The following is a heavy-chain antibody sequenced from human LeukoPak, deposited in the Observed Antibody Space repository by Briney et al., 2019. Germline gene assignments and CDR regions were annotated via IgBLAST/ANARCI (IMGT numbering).Heavy chain of an antibody. CDR1: GFTFSSYA. J-gene: IGHJ4*02. CDR3: ARHRGVQITYSNYGY. D-gene: IGHD4-11*01. V-gene: IGHV3-23*01. Sequence: PGGSLRLSRAASGFTFSSYAMSWVRQAPGKGLEWVSAISGSGGSTYYADSVKGRFTISRDNSKNTLYLQMNSLRAEDTAVYYCARHRGVQITYSNYGYWGQGTLVTVSS. CDR2: ISGSGGST.